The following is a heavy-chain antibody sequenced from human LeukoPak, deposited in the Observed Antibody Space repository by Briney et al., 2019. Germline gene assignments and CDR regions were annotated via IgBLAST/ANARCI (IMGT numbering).Heavy chain of an antibody. D-gene: IGHD3-22*01. V-gene: IGHV4-31*03. CDR1: GGSISSGNYY. Sequence: SETLSLTCPVSGGSISSGNYYWSWIRQHPGKGLEWIGYIYYSGSTYYNPSLKSRVTISLDTSKNHFSLKLSSVTAADTAVYYCARADGSSGYYHLFSWFDPWGQGTLVTVSS. CDR3: ARADGSSGYYHLFSWFDP. CDR2: IYYSGST. J-gene: IGHJ5*02.